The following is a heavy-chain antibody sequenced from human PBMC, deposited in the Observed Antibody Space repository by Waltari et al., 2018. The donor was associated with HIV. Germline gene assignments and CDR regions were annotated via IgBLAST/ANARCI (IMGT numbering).Heavy chain of an antibody. D-gene: IGHD2-2*02. J-gene: IGHJ4*02. CDR3: TRIPKVGVYFDY. V-gene: IGHV1-2*06. Sequence: QVQLVQSGAEVKKPGASVKVSCKASGYTFTGNYIHWVRQAPGPGLEWMGRINPISGGTDYARKFQGRVTMTRDTSISTAYMELSRLRSDDTAVYFCTRIPKVGVYFDYWGQGTLVTVSS. CDR2: INPISGGT. CDR1: GYTFTGNY.